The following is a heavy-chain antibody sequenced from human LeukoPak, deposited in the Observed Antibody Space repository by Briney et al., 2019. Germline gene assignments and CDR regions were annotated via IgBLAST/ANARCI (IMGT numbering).Heavy chain of an antibody. CDR3: ATVRRSQYYFDY. V-gene: IGHV3-23*01. J-gene: IGHJ4*02. CDR1: GFTFSSYA. D-gene: IGHD1-26*01. CDR2: ISRSGGST. Sequence: GGSLRLSCAASGFTFSSYAMSWVRQAPGKGLEWVSAISRSGGSTYYADSVKGRFTISRDNSKNTLYLQMNSLRAEDPAVYYCATVRRSQYYFDYWGQRTLVTVSS.